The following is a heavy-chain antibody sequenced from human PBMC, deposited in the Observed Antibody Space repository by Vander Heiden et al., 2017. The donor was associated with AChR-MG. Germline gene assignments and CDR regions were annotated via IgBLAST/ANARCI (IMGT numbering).Heavy chain of an antibody. D-gene: IGHD3-3*02. CDR1: GFTLSSYD. Sequence: EVQLFASGGGLVHPGGSLRLSCAAPGFTLSSYDMSWVRQAPGKGLEWVSAISGSGGSTYYAESVKGRFTISRDKSKNTLYLQMNSLRAEDTAVYYCAKDSGIFGVVIPFTDVWGKGTTVTVSS. J-gene: IGHJ6*04. V-gene: IGHV3-23*01. CDR2: ISGSGGST. CDR3: AKDSGIFGVVIPFTDV.